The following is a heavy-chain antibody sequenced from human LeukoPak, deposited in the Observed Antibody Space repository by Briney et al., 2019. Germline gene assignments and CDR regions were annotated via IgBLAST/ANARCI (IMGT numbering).Heavy chain of an antibody. CDR2: ISGSGGST. CDR1: GFTFSSYA. J-gene: IGHJ4*02. CDR3: AQGFHTFGGVIVFDY. Sequence: GGSLRLSCAAPGFTFSSYAMSWVRQAPGKGLEWVSAISGSGGSTYYADSVKGRFTISRDNSKNTLYLQMNSLRAEDTAVYYCAQGFHTFGGVIVFDYWGQGTLVTVSS. V-gene: IGHV3-23*01. D-gene: IGHD3-16*02.